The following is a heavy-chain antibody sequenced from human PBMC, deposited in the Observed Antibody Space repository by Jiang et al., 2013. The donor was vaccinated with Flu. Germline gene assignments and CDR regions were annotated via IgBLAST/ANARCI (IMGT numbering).Heavy chain of an antibody. CDR1: GFTFSSYE. V-gene: IGHV3-48*03. CDR2: ISSSGSTI. Sequence: VQLLESGGGLVQPGGSLRLSCAASGFTFSSYEMNWVRQAPGKGLEWVSYISSSGSTIYYADSVKGRFTISRDNAKNSLYLQMNSLRAEDTAVYYCARGYYDFWSGPTAGFDPWGQGTLVTVSS. J-gene: IGHJ5*02. D-gene: IGHD3-3*01. CDR3: ARGYYDFWSGPTAGFDP.